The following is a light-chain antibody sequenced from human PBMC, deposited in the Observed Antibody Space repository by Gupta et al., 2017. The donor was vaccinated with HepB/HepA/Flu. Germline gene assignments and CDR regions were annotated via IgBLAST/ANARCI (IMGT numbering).Light chain of an antibody. CDR2: TTD. Sequence: QPVVTQEPSFSVSPGGTVTLTCGLNSGSVSTSYYPSWYQQTPGQAPRTLIYTTDSRSSGVPDRFSGSILGNKAALTITGAQADDESDYYCVLYMGGGISLFGGGTKLTVL. CDR1: SGSVSTSYY. J-gene: IGLJ3*02. V-gene: IGLV8-61*01. CDR3: VLYMGGGISL.